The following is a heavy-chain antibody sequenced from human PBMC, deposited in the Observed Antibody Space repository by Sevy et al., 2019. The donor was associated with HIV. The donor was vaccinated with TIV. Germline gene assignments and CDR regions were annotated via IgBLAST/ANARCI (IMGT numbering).Heavy chain of an antibody. V-gene: IGHV3-30*04. Sequence: GGSLRLSCAASGFSFSNYAMHWVRQAPGKGLEWVALISYDGSKKYYADSVKGRFTISRDNSKNALYLQMNSLRTEDTTVYYCARGGGTAMASDYFDYWGQGTLVTVSS. J-gene: IGHJ4*02. CDR1: GFSFSNYA. CDR2: ISYDGSKK. CDR3: ARGGGTAMASDYFDY. D-gene: IGHD5-18*01.